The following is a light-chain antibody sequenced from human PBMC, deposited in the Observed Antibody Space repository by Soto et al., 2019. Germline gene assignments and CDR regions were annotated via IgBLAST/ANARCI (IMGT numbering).Light chain of an antibody. CDR3: QSYASSIVV. J-gene: IGLJ2*01. Sequence: NFMLTQPHSVSESPGKTVTISCTRSSGSIASNYVQWYQQRPGSSPTTVIYEDNQRPSGVPDRFSGSIDSSSNSASLTISGLKNEDEADYYCQSYASSIVVFGGGTKLTVL. CDR2: EDN. CDR1: SGSIASNY. V-gene: IGLV6-57*01.